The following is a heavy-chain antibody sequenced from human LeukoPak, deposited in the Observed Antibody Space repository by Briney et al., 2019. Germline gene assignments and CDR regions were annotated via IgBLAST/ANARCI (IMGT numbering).Heavy chain of an antibody. CDR2: ISSSSSYI. CDR1: GFTFSSYS. V-gene: IGHV3-21*01. J-gene: IGHJ4*02. D-gene: IGHD5-18*01. CDR3: ATEANTAMSY. Sequence: GGSLRLSCAASGFTFSSYSMSWVRQAPGKGLEWVSSISSSSSYIYYADSVKGRFTISRDNAKNSLYLQMNSLRAEDTAVYYCATEANTAMSYWGQGTLVTVSS.